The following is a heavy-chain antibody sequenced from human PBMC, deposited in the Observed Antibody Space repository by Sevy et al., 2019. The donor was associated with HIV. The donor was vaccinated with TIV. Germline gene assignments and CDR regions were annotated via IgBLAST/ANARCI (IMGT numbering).Heavy chain of an antibody. Sequence: ASVKVSCKASGYTFTNYYLHWVRQAPGQGLEWMGIIHPSGGRTSYAQKFQGRVTMTSDTSTTTAYMDLSSLRSEDTAVYYCARGNYYDNSGFPLYYFDYWGRGTPVTVSS. CDR3: ARGNYYDNSGFPLYYFDY. CDR2: IHPSGGRT. CDR1: GYTFTNYY. J-gene: IGHJ4*02. D-gene: IGHD3-22*01. V-gene: IGHV1-46*01.